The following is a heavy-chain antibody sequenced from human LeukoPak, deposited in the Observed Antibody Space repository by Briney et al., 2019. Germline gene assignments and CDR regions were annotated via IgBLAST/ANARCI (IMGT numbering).Heavy chain of an antibody. CDR1: GFTFRKYA. J-gene: IGHJ4*02. CDR3: ARDLSERYSTDY. V-gene: IGHV3-30-3*01. D-gene: IGHD1-26*01. CDR2: ISYDGSTK. Sequence: PGGSLRLSCAVSGFTFRKYAIHLVRQAPGKGLGWVAFISYDGSTKYYADSVKGRFTISRDNSQNTLDLQMNSLRAEDTAVYYCARDLSERYSTDYWGQGTLVTVSS.